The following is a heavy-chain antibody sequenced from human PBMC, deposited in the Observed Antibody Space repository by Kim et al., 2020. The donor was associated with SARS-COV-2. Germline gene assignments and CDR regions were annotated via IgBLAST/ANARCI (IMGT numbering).Heavy chain of an antibody. CDR3: ARDTTVGRYYGSGSYYNEYYYYYGMDV. V-gene: IGHV3-74*01. D-gene: IGHD3-10*01. Sequence: GGSLRLSCAASGFTFSSYWMHWVRQAPGKGLVWVSRINSDGSSTSYADSVKGRFTISRDNAKNTLYLQMNSLRAEDTAVYYCARDTTVGRYYGSGSYYNEYYYYYGMDVWGQGTTVTVSS. CDR2: INSDGSST. J-gene: IGHJ6*02. CDR1: GFTFSSYW.